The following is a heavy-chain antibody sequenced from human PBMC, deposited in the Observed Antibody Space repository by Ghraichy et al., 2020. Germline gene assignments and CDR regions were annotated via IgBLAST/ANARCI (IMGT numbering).Heavy chain of an antibody. D-gene: IGHD6-13*01. J-gene: IGHJ4*02. V-gene: IGHV3-48*01. CDR2: ISSSSSTI. Sequence: GGSLRLSCAASGFTFSSYSMNWVRQAPGKGLEWVSYISSSSSTIYYADSVKGRFTISRDNAKNSLYLQMNSLRAEDTAVYYCARDLISAALDYWGQGTLVTVSS. CDR3: ARDLISAALDY. CDR1: GFTFSSYS.